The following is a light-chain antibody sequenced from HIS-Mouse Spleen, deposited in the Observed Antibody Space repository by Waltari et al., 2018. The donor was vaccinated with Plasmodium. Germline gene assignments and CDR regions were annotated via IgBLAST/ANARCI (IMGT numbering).Light chain of an antibody. CDR1: ALPTTY. CDR3: YSTDSSGNHRV. J-gene: IGLJ3*02. Sequence: SYELTQPPSVSVSPGQTARITCSGDALPTTYAYWYQQKSGQPPVLVIYDDSKRPPGIPERFSGSSSGTMATLTISGAQVEDEADYYCYSTDSSGNHRVFGGGTKLTVL. CDR2: DDS. V-gene: IGLV3-10*01.